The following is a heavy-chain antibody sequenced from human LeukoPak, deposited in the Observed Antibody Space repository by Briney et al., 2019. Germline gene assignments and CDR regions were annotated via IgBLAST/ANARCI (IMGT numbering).Heavy chain of an antibody. V-gene: IGHV4-61*01. CDR2: VYYTGSA. CDR3: ARSQNYYGSGDY. J-gene: IGHJ4*02. D-gene: IGHD3-10*01. Sequence: SETLSLTCTVSGGSVSKGNFYWSWLRQPPGKPLEWIGYVYYTGSAYYNPSLEGRVTISVDTSKNQFSVRLSSVTAADTAMYYCARSQNYYGSGDYWSQGTLVTVSS. CDR1: GGSVSKGNFY.